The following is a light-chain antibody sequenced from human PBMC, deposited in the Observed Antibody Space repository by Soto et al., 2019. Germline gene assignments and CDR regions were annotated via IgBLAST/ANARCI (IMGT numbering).Light chain of an antibody. Sequence: DIQMTQSPSSLSASVGDRVTITCRASQSISSYLHWYQQKPGKAPKLLIYAASSLQSGVPSRFSCSGSGTDFTLTISSLQPEDFATYYCQQSYSTPYTFGQGTKLEIK. CDR3: QQSYSTPYT. V-gene: IGKV1-39*01. CDR1: QSISSY. CDR2: AAS. J-gene: IGKJ2*01.